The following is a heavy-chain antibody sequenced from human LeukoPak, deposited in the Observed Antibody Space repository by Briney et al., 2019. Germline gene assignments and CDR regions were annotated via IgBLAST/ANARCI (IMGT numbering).Heavy chain of an antibody. Sequence: ASVKVSCKASGGTFSSYAISWVRQAPGQGLEWMGGIIPIFGTANYAQKFQGRVTITTDESTSTAYMELSSLRSEDTAVYYCARTDGDYYYMDVWGKGTTVTVSS. CDR3: ARTDGDYYYMDV. CDR1: GGTFSSYA. CDR2: IIPIFGTA. D-gene: IGHD5-24*01. V-gene: IGHV1-69*05. J-gene: IGHJ6*03.